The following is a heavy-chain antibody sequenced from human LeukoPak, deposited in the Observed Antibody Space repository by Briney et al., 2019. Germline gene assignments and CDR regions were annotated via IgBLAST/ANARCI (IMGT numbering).Heavy chain of an antibody. J-gene: IGHJ6*02. CDR3: ARDRGRGDYYYYYGMDV. V-gene: IGHV3-30-3*01. CDR1: GFTFGDYA. CDR2: ISYDGSNK. Sequence: GGSLRLSCTASGFTFGDYAMSWFRQAPGKGLEWVAVISYDGSNKYYADSVKGRFTISRDNSKNTLYLQMNSLRAEDTAVYYCARDRGRGDYYYYYGMDVWGQGTTVTVSS. D-gene: IGHD3-10*01.